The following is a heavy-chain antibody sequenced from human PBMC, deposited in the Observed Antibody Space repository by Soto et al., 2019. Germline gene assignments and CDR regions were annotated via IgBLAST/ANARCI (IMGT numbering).Heavy chain of an antibody. J-gene: IGHJ3*02. D-gene: IGHD2-21*01. V-gene: IGHV3-30-3*01. Sequence: QVQLVESGGGVVQPGRSLRLSCAASGFIFSSYSMHWVRQAPGTGLEWVAMISNDGSNKDYVDSVKGRFTISRDNSNNTLSLQMNSLRAEDTAVYYCARDQFLDAFDIWGQGTMVTVSS. CDR2: ISNDGSNK. CDR3: ARDQFLDAFDI. CDR1: GFIFSSYS.